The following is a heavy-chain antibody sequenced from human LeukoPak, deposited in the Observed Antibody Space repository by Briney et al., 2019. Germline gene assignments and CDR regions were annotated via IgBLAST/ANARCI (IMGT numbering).Heavy chain of an antibody. CDR1: GFTVSSNY. CDR2: IYSGGST. D-gene: IGHD2/OR15-2a*01. J-gene: IGHJ6*02. CDR3: ARTSTTIPYYYYGMDV. Sequence: GGSLRLSRAASGFTVSSNYMSWVRQAPGKGLEGVSVIYSGGSTYYADSVKGRFTISRHNSKNTLYLKMNSLRAEDTAVYYCARTSTTIPYYYYGMDVWGQGTTVTVSS. V-gene: IGHV3-53*04.